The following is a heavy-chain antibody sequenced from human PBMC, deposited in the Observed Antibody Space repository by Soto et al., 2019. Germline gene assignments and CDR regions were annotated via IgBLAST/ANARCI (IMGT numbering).Heavy chain of an antibody. CDR3: ARVFRSVFGVVMMYNWCGP. V-gene: IGHV4-34*01. Sequence: SETLSLPCAGYGGSFSAYYWRRIRQPPAQGLEWVEEINHSGSTTSMPAPKSRVPLSVDTSNDQFSLELSSVTATDTAVYYCARVFRSVFGVVMMYNWCGPWGQATLVT. CDR1: GGSFSAYY. D-gene: IGHD3-3*01. J-gene: IGHJ5*02. CDR2: INHSGST.